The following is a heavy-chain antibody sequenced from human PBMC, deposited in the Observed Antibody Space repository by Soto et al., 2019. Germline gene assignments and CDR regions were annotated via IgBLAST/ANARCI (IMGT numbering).Heavy chain of an antibody. CDR1: GFTFSSYG. D-gene: IGHD3-3*01. Sequence: PGGSLRLSCAASGFTFSSYGMHWVRQAPGKGLEWVSVISGSGGSTYYADSVKGRFTISRDNSKNTLYLQMNSLRAEDTAVYYCAKDHYDFWSGYYTSNWFDPWGQGTLVTVSS. V-gene: IGHV3-23*01. CDR2: ISGSGGST. CDR3: AKDHYDFWSGYYTSNWFDP. J-gene: IGHJ5*02.